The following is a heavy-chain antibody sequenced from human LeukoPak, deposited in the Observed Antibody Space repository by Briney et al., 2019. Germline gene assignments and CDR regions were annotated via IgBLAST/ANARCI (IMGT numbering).Heavy chain of an antibody. CDR2: INSDGSST. Sequence: GGSLRLSCAASGFTFSSYWMHWVRQAPGKGLVWVSRINSDGSSTSYADSVKGRFTISRDNAKNSLYLQMNRLRAEDTAVYYCARGSGSSAFDIWGQGTMVTVSS. V-gene: IGHV3-74*01. J-gene: IGHJ3*02. CDR1: GFTFSSYW. D-gene: IGHD3-10*01. CDR3: ARGSGSSAFDI.